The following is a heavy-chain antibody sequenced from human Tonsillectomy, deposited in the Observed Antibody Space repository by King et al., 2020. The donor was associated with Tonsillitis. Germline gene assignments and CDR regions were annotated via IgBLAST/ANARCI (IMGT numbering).Heavy chain of an antibody. CDR1: GFTFSNYA. D-gene: IGHD3-10*01. CDR3: AMEYYYGSGADAFDI. J-gene: IGHJ3*02. CDR2: ISDSGGHT. V-gene: IGHV3-23*04. Sequence: VQLVESGGGLVQPGGSLRLSCAASGFTFSNYAINWVRQAPGKGLEWVSGISDSGGHTSYADSVKGRLTISRDNSKSTLYLQMTSLRVEDTAVYYCAMEYYYGSGADAFDIWGQGTMVTVSS.